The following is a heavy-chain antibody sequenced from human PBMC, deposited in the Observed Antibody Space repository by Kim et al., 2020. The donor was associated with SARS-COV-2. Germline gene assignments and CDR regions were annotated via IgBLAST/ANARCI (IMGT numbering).Heavy chain of an antibody. CDR3: ARDSGAYCGGDCYLSHY. J-gene: IGHJ4*02. V-gene: IGHV3-30*07. D-gene: IGHD2-21*02. Sequence: VKGRFTISRDNSKDTLYLQMNSLRAEDTAVYYCARDSGAYCGGDCYLSHYWGQGTLVTVSS.